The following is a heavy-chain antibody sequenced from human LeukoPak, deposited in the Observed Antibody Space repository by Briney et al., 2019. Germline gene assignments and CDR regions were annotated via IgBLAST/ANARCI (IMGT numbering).Heavy chain of an antibody. D-gene: IGHD6-13*01. V-gene: IGHV3-7*03. Sequence: GGSLRLSCAASGFTFSSYWMSWVRQAPGKGLEWVANIKQDGSEKYYVDSVKGRFTISRDNAKNSLYLQMNSLGAEDTAFYYCVKVTAAGFVDHWGQGTLVTVSS. CDR2: IKQDGSEK. J-gene: IGHJ4*02. CDR3: VKVTAAGFVDH. CDR1: GFTFSSYW.